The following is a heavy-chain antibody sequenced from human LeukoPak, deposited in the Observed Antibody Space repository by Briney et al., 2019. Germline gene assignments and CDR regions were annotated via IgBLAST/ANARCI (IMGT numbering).Heavy chain of an antibody. CDR2: INPHSGGT. CDR1: GYRFTGYY. J-gene: IGHJ4*02. CDR3: AREYYDILTGSLDY. V-gene: IGHV1-2*02. Sequence: ASVKVSCKASGYRFTGYYIHWVRQAPGQGLEWMGWINPHSGGTKFAQKFQGRVTMTRDTSISTAYMEVSRLRSDDAAVYYCAREYYDILTGSLDYWGQGALVTVSS. D-gene: IGHD3-9*01.